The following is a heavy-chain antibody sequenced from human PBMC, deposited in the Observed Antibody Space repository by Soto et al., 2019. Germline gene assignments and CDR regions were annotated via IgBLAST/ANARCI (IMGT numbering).Heavy chain of an antibody. CDR2: IYYSGST. CDR3: AGQGCTNGVCYNTENYYYYYMDV. J-gene: IGHJ6*03. V-gene: IGHV4-59*08. CDR1: GGSISSYY. Sequence: SETLSLTCTVSGGSISSYYWSWIRQPPGKGLEWIGYIYYSGSTNYNPSLKSQVTISVDTSKNQFSLKLSSVTAADTAVYYCAGQGCTNGVCYNTENYYYYYMDVWGKGTTVTVSS. D-gene: IGHD2-8*01.